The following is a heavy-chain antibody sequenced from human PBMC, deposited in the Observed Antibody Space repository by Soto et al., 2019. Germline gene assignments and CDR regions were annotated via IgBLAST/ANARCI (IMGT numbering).Heavy chain of an antibody. D-gene: IGHD6-6*01. J-gene: IGHJ6*02. CDR3: ARGRSIAARPAYYGMDV. V-gene: IGHV1-8*01. Sequence: ASVMVSCTASGYTFTSYDINWVRQATGQGLEWMGWMNPNSGNTGYAQKFQGRVTMTRNTSISTAYMELSSLRSEDTAVYYCARGRSIAARPAYYGMDVWGQGTTVTVSS. CDR1: GYTFTSYD. CDR2: MNPNSGNT.